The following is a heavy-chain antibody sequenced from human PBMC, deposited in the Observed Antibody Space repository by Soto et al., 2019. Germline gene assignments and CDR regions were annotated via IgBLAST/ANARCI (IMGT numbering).Heavy chain of an antibody. V-gene: IGHV3-21*01. D-gene: IGHD2-15*01. Sequence: LRLSCAASGFTFSSYSMNWVRQAPGKGLEWVSSISSSSTYIYYADSVKGRFSISRDNAKNSLYLQMNSLRAEDTALYYCARTIYCSGSTCYNNWFDPWGQGTLVTVSS. CDR2: ISSSSTYI. CDR3: ARTIYCSGSTCYNNWFDP. J-gene: IGHJ5*02. CDR1: GFTFSSYS.